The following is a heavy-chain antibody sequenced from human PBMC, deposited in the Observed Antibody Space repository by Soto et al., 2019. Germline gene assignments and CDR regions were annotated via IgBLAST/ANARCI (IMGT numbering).Heavy chain of an antibody. CDR1: GGSISSYY. D-gene: IGHD5-12*01. CDR3: ERGYIVATIALFDY. CDR2: INHSGST. V-gene: IGHV4-34*01. J-gene: IGHJ4*02. Sequence: PSETLSLTCTVSGGSISSYYWSWIRQPPGKGLEWIGEINHSGSTNYNPSLKSRVTISVDTSKNQFSLKLSSVTAADTAVYYCERGYIVATIALFDYWGQGTLVTVSS.